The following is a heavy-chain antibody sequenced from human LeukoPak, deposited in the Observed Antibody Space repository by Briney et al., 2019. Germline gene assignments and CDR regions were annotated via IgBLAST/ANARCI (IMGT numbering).Heavy chain of an antibody. J-gene: IGHJ4*01. CDR2: IYSGGKT. CDR3: ASRDCSGGSCLGPFDY. Sequence: PGGSLRLSCAASGFTVSGNYMSWVRQAPGKGLEWVSVIYSGGKTYYADSVKGRFTISRDNSKNTLFLQMNSLRAEDTAVYYCASRDCSGGSCLGPFDYWGQEPWSPSPQ. V-gene: IGHV3-53*01. CDR1: GFTVSGNY. D-gene: IGHD2-15*01.